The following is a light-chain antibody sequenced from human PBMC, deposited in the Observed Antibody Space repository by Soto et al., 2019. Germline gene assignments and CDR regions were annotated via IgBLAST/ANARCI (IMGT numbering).Light chain of an antibody. Sequence: IHMPPSPSTLSASVRDIATITCGASQSISSWLAWYRQRPGQAPKLLIYAASSLHSGVPSRFSGSGSGTDFTLTISSLQPEDFATYYCQQIGSYPFTFGPGTKVDI. V-gene: IGKV1-5*01. CDR3: QQIGSYPFT. CDR2: AAS. J-gene: IGKJ3*01. CDR1: QSISSW.